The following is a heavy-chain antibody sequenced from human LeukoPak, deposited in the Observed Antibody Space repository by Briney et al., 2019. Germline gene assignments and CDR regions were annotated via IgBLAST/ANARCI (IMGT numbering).Heavy chain of an antibody. CDR1: GLTFSNNG. J-gene: IGHJ6*03. V-gene: IGHV3-30*18. CDR2: ISDDGSDK. Sequence: SGGSLRLSCAASGLTFSNNGMHWVRQAPGKGLKWVAVISDDGSDKYYADSVQGRFTISRDNSKNTLYLQMHSLRPEDTAVYYCAKDLYGAGYMDVWGKGTTVTVSS. CDR3: AKDLYGAGYMDV. D-gene: IGHD4-17*01.